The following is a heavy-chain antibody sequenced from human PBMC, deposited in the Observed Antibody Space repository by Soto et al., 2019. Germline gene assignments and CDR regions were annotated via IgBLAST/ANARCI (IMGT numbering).Heavy chain of an antibody. Sequence: SVDGSCKASGYTFTYYHVHWGRQAPVQGLEWMGIINPYGGDTTYAQKFQGRVTMTRDTSTSTVYMELSSLRSEDTALYYCARATYTSGLLFYLDYWGQGALVTVYS. CDR2: INPYGGDT. CDR3: ARATYTSGLLFYLDY. J-gene: IGHJ4*02. D-gene: IGHD5-18*01. V-gene: IGHV1-46*01. CDR1: GYTFTYYH.